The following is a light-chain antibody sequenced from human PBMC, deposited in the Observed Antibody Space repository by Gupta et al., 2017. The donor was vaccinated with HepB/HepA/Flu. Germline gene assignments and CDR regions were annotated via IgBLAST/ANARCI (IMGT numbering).Light chain of an antibody. CDR3: AKWEDSLTPL. Sequence: QSVLTPPPSVSAAPGQKVTISCSGGSSNIGKDYVSWYQHLPGTAPQLLIEENNKRPSGIPDRFSGSKSGTSATLAITGLQTGDEGDYDCAKWEDSLTPLFGGGTKVTVL. J-gene: IGLJ3*02. CDR1: SSNIGKDY. CDR2: ENN. V-gene: IGLV1-51*02.